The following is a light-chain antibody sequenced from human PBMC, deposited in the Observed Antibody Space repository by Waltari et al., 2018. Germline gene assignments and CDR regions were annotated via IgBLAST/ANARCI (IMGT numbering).Light chain of an antibody. J-gene: IGKJ1*01. Sequence: EIVLTQSPGTLSLSPGERATLSFRASQSVSRALAWYQQKPGQAPRLLIYGASSRATGISARFSGSGSGTDFSLTISRLEPEDFAVYYCQHYVRLPATFGQGTKVEIK. CDR1: QSVSRA. V-gene: IGKV3-20*01. CDR3: QHYVRLPAT. CDR2: GAS.